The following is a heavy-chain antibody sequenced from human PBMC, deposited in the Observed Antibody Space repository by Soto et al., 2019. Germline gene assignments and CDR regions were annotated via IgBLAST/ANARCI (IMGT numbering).Heavy chain of an antibody. V-gene: IGHV4-59*12. J-gene: IGHJ6*02. CDR2: IYSGNT. D-gene: IGHD3-10*01. CDR1: GGSISGYY. CDR3: ARKYLPYYGSGSPYGMDV. Sequence: SETLSLTCTISGGSISGYYWTWIRQSPGKGLEYIGYIYSGNTNYNPSLNSRVTISVDTSKNHFSLKLSSVTAADTALYYYARKYLPYYGSGSPYGMDVWGQGTTVTVS.